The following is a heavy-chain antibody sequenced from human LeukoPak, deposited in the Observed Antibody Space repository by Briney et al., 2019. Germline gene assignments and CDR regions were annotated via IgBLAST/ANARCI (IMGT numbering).Heavy chain of an antibody. CDR3: PRRLAGAGAFDW. CDR2: INLSGST. J-gene: IGHJ4*02. D-gene: IGHD1-26*01. Sequence: SETLSRTCAVYGGSFSAYNWSWIRQPPGKGLEWIGAINLSGSTIYNPSLTSRVTISVDTYKKQFTLKLSTRTASDTAACYSPRRLAGAGAFDWWGQGTLVTVSS. V-gene: IGHV4-34*03. CDR1: GGSFSAYN.